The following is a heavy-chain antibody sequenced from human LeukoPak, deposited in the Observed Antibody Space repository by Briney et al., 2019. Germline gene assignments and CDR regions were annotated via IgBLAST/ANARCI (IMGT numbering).Heavy chain of an antibody. Sequence: SETLSLTCAVYGGSFSGYYWSWIRQPPGKGLEWIGYIYYSGSTYYNPSLKSRVTISVDTSKNQFSLKLSSVTAADTAVYYCARAAYSSSWQYYFDYWGQGTLVTVSS. CDR2: IYYSGST. CDR3: ARAAYSSSWQYYFDY. V-gene: IGHV4-30-4*08. D-gene: IGHD6-13*01. CDR1: GGSFSGYY. J-gene: IGHJ4*02.